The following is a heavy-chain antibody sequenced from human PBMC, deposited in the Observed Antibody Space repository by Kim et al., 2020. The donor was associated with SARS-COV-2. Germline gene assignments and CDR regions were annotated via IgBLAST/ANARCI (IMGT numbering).Heavy chain of an antibody. CDR2: TSYDERNK. D-gene: IGHD1-20*01. CDR3: ARDYNWGYYFDF. J-gene: IGHJ4*02. CDR1: GFTFSRYA. V-gene: IGHV3-30*14. Sequence: GGSLRLSCAASGFTFSRYAMHWARQATGKGLEWVAVTSYDERNKYYLDSVKGRFTISRDNSKNTLYLQMNSLRAEDTAVYYCARDYNWGYYFDFWGQGTL.